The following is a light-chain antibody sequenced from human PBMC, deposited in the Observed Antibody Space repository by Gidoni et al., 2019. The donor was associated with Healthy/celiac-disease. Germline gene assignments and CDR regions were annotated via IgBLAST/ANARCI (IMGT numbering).Light chain of an antibody. CDR3: QQLNSYPPWT. J-gene: IGKJ1*01. Sequence: IQLTQSPSSLSASVGDRVTITCRASKGISSYLAWYQQKPGKAPKLLIYAASTLQSGVPSRFSGSGSGTDFTLTISSLQPEDFATYYCQQLNSYPPWTFXXXTKVEIK. V-gene: IGKV1-9*01. CDR2: AAS. CDR1: KGISSY.